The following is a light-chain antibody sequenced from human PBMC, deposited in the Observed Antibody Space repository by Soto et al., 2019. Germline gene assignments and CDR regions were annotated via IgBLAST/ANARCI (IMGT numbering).Light chain of an antibody. J-gene: IGKJ1*01. CDR3: QEYNTWPWT. Sequence: ETVMTQSPATVSVSPGERATLSCRASQSVNSNLAWYQQKLGQAPRVLIYGASTRATGIPARFSGSGSGTEFNLTISSLQSEDFALYYCQEYNTWPWTFGQGTKVEMK. CDR1: QSVNSN. CDR2: GAS. V-gene: IGKV3-15*01.